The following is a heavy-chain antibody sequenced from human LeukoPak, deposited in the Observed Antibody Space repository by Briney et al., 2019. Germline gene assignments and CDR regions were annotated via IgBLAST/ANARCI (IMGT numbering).Heavy chain of an antibody. J-gene: IGHJ4*02. D-gene: IGHD5-18*01. Sequence: WASVKVSCKASGYTFGVYSIAWVRQAPGQGLEWMGWISAYNGNTNYAQKLQGRVTMTTDTSTSTAYMELRSLRSDDTAVYYCARAGYSYGYLGYFDYWGQGTLVTVSS. CDR1: GYTFGVYS. CDR3: ARAGYSYGYLGYFDY. V-gene: IGHV1-18*01. CDR2: ISAYNGNT.